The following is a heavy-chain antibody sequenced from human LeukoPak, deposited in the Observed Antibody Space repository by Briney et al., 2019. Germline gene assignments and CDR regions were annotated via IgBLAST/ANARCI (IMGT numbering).Heavy chain of an antibody. CDR1: GFTFSSYV. V-gene: IGHV3-30*04. CDR3: SRDKGTSYPSSFDC. J-gene: IGHJ4*02. Sequence: GGSLRLSCAASGFTFSSYVMHWVRQAPGPGQERVAIISYDGSNEYYADSVKGRFTISRDNSKNTLYLQMNSLRAADTAAYYYSRDKGTSYPSSFDCWGQGTLVTVSA. D-gene: IGHD6-6*01. CDR2: ISYDGSNE.